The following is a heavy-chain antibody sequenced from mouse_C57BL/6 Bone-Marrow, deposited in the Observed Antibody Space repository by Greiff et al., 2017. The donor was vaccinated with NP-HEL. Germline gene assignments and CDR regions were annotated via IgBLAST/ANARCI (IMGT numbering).Heavy chain of an antibody. CDR2: IDPSDSYT. D-gene: IGHD2-4*01. Sequence: QVQLQQPGAELVMPGASVKLSCKASGYTFTSYWMHWVKQRPGQGLEWIGEIDPSDSYTNYNQKFKGKSTLTVDKSSSTAYMQLSSLTSEDSAVYYCASGYYDYWYFDVWGTGTTVTVSS. J-gene: IGHJ1*03. CDR3: ASGYYDYWYFDV. V-gene: IGHV1-69*01. CDR1: GYTFTSYW.